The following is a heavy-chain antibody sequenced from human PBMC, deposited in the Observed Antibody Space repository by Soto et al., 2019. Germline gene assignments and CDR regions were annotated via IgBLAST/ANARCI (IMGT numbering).Heavy chain of an antibody. CDR1: GGSFSGYY. V-gene: IGHV4-34*01. Sequence: SETLSLTCAVYGGSFSGYYWSWIRQPPGKGLEWIGEINHSGSTNYNPSLKSRVTISVDTSKNQFSLKLSSVTAADTAVYYCASSYSSSWYYFDYWGQGTLVTV. CDR2: INHSGST. D-gene: IGHD6-13*01. CDR3: ASSYSSSWYYFDY. J-gene: IGHJ4*02.